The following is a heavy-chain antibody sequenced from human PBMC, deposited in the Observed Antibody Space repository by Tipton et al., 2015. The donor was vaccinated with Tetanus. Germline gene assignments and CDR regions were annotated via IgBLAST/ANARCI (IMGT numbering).Heavy chain of an antibody. CDR3: ARGLYCSGGSCYLPPDY. D-gene: IGHD2-15*01. CDR2: MNPNSGNT. Sequence: QLVQSGAEVKKPGASVKVSCKASGYTFTSYDINWVRQATGQGLEWMGWMNPNSGNTGYAQKFQGRVTMTRNTSISTAYMELSSLRSEDTAVYYCARGLYCSGGSCYLPPDYWGQGTLVTVSS. V-gene: IGHV1-8*01. J-gene: IGHJ4*02. CDR1: GYTFTSYD.